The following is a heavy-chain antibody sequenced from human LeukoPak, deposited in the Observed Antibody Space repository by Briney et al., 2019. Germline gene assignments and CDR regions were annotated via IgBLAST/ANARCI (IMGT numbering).Heavy chain of an antibody. V-gene: IGHV1-69*01. CDR3: ASVTMVRGVTASFDY. J-gene: IGHJ4*02. CDR1: GGTFSCYA. Sequence: SVEVSWKTSGGTFSCYAISWVRQAPGQGLGLMGGIISIFGTANYAQKFEGRVTLTESESTNTAYMELRSLRSEDTAVYYCASVTMVRGVTASFDYWGQGTLVTVSS. D-gene: IGHD3-10*01. CDR2: IISIFGTA.